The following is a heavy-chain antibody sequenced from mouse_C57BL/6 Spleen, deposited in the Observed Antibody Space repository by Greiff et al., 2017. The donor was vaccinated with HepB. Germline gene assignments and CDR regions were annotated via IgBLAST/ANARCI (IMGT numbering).Heavy chain of an antibody. CDR3: VRQGDGNYGPSFAY. CDR2: IRSKSNNYAT. Sequence: EVKLVESGGGLVQPKGSLKLSCAASGFSFNTYAMNWVRQAPGKGLEWVARIRSKSNNYATYYADSVKDRFTISSDDSESMLYLQMNHLKTEDTAMYYCVRQGDGNYGPSFAYWGQGTLVTVSA. D-gene: IGHD2-1*01. CDR1: GFSFNTYA. J-gene: IGHJ3*01. V-gene: IGHV10-1*01.